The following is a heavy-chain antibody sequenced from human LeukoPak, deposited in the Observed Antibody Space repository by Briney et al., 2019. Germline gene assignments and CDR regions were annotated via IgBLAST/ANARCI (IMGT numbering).Heavy chain of an antibody. CDR3: ASDIGVQPHLGD. Sequence: PSETLSLTCAVSGGSISSGGYSWSWIRQPPGTGLEWIGYIYHSGSTYYNPSLKSRVTISVDTSRNHFSLKLNSVTAADTAVYYCASDIGVQPHLGDWGQGTVVGVSS. V-gene: IGHV4-30-2*02. D-gene: IGHD3-16*01. CDR1: GGSISSGGYS. CDR2: IYHSGST. J-gene: IGHJ4*02.